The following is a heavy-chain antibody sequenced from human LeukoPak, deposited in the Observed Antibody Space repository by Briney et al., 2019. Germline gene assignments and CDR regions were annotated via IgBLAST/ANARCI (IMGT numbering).Heavy chain of an antibody. D-gene: IGHD5-18*01. CDR2: ISSSGSTM. J-gene: IGHJ3*02. CDR1: GFVFSDYY. V-gene: IGHV3-11*04. CDR3: AKDVDTAMVDAFDI. Sequence: GGSLRLSCAASGFVFSDYYMSWIRQAPGKGLEWVSYISSSGSTMYYTDSVKGRFTISRDNAKDSLYLQMNSLRAEDTAVYYCAKDVDTAMVDAFDIWGRGTMVTVSS.